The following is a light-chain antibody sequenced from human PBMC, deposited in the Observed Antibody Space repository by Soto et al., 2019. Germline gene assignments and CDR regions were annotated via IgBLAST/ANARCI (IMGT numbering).Light chain of an antibody. CDR1: QSISTY. CDR3: QQTYSTPPT. V-gene: IGKV1-39*01. CDR2: AAS. Sequence: DIPMTQSPSSLSASVGDRVTITCRASQSISTYLNWYQQKAGLAPKLLIYAASSLQSGVPSRFSGSGSGTDFTLTISSLQPEDFATYYCQQTYSTPPTFGQGTKAEIK. J-gene: IGKJ1*01.